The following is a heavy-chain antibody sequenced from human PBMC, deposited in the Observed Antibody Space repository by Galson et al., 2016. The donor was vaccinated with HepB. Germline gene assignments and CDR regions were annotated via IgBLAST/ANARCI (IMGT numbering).Heavy chain of an antibody. D-gene: IGHD3-10*01. V-gene: IGHV3-21*01. Sequence: SLRLSCAASGFTFSSYSMNWVRQAPGKGLEWVSSISSSGNYIHYADSVKGRFTISRDNAKNSLYLQMNSLRAEDTAVYYCARDILCFGELTRVYYFDYWGQGTLVTVSS. CDR3: ARDILCFGELTRVYYFDY. CDR2: ISSSGNYI. CDR1: GFTFSSYS. J-gene: IGHJ4*02.